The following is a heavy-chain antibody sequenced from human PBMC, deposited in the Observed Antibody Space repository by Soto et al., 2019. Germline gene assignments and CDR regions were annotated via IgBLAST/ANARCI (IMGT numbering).Heavy chain of an antibody. D-gene: IGHD3-3*01. CDR2: IVVGSGNT. J-gene: IGHJ5*02. V-gene: IGHV1-58*02. CDR1: GFTFTSSA. Sequence: SVKVSCKAAGFTFTSSAMQWVRQARGQRLEWIGWIVVGSGNTNYAQKFQERVTITRDMSTSTAYMELSSLRSEDTAVYYCAATRFWSGYYTLNWFDPWRPGPLVTVSS. CDR3: AATRFWSGYYTLNWFDP.